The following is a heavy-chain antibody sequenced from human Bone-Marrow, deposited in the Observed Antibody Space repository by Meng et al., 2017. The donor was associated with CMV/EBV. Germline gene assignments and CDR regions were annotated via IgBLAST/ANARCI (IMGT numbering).Heavy chain of an antibody. CDR2: ISGWSTFI. CDR1: GFTFKSFA. J-gene: IGHJ3*02. V-gene: IGHV3-21*01. D-gene: IGHD2-2*01. CDR3: ARGRKAKYQMLFDAFDN. Sequence: GESLKVACAASGFTFKSFAMNWVRQAPGKGLEWVSSISGWSTFIYYADSLKGRFTISRDNAKNSLYLQMKSLRAEDTAVYYCARGRKAKYQMLFDAFDNWGQGTMVTVSS.